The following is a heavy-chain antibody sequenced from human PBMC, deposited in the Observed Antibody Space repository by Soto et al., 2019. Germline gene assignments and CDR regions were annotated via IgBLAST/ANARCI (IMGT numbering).Heavy chain of an antibody. J-gene: IGHJ5*02. CDR1: GFTFSNAW. CDR3: TTDVGGSFANSFFDP. D-gene: IGHD1-26*01. Sequence: EVQLVESGGGLVKPGGSLRLSCAASGFTFSNAWMSWVRQAPGKGLEWVGRIKSKTDGGTTDYAAPVKGRFTISRDDSKNTLYLQMNSLKTEDTAVYYCTTDVGGSFANSFFDPWGQGTLVTVSS. V-gene: IGHV3-15*01. CDR2: IKSKTDGGTT.